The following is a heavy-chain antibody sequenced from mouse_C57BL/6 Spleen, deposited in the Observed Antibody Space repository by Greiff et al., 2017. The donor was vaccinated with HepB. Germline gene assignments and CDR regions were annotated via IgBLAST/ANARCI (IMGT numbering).Heavy chain of an antibody. Sequence: EVKLVESGGGLVKPGGSLKLSCAASGFTFSDYGMHWVRQAPEKGLEWVAYISSGSSTIYYADTGKGRFTISRDNAKNTLFLQMTSLRSEDTAMYYWARWGYDGNFDVWGTGTTVTVSS. V-gene: IGHV5-17*01. CDR2: ISSGSSTI. J-gene: IGHJ1*03. CDR3: ARWGYDGNFDV. D-gene: IGHD2-3*01. CDR1: GFTFSDYG.